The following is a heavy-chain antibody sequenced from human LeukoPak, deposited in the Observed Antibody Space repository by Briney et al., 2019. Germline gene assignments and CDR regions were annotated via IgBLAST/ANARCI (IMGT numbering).Heavy chain of an antibody. D-gene: IGHD6-19*01. CDR1: GFTFSSYS. CDR3: ARDQLTRGIAVADLDY. J-gene: IGHJ4*02. V-gene: IGHV3-21*01. Sequence: GGSLRLSCAASGFTFSSYSMNWVRQAPGKGLEWVSSISSSRSYIYYADSVKGRFTISRDNAKNSLYLQMNSLRAEDTAVYYCARDQLTRGIAVADLDYWGQGTLVTVSS. CDR2: ISSSRSYI.